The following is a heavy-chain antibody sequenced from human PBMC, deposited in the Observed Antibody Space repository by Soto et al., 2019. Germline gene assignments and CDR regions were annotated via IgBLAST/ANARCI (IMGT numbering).Heavy chain of an antibody. J-gene: IGHJ5*02. CDR1: GGSISSYY. CDR2: IYYSGST. CDR3: ARVPVAGYSGPRAWFDP. V-gene: IGHV4-59*01. D-gene: IGHD5-12*01. Sequence: SETLSLTCTVSGGSISSYYWSWIRQPPGKGLEWIGYIYYSGSTNYNPSLKSRVTISVDTSKNQFSLKLSSVTAADTAVYYCARVPVAGYSGPRAWFDPWGQGTLVTVSS.